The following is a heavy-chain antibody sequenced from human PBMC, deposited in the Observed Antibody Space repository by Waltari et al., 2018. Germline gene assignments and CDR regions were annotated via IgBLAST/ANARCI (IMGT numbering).Heavy chain of an antibody. V-gene: IGHV1-2*02. CDR3: ARGGPTRGRFLEWLFSIDY. CDR1: GYTFTGYY. Sequence: QVQLVQSGAEVKKPGASAKVSCKASGYTFTGYYMHWVRQAPGQGLEWMGWINPNSGGTNYAQKFKGRVTMTRDTSISTAYMELSRLRSDDTAVYYCARGGPTRGRFLEWLFSIDYWGQGTLVTVSS. J-gene: IGHJ4*02. CDR2: INPNSGGT. D-gene: IGHD3-3*01.